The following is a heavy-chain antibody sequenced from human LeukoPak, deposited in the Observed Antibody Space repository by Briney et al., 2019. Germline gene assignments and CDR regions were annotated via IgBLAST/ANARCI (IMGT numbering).Heavy chain of an antibody. CDR3: ARDQDYYGSGSSAKYFDL. D-gene: IGHD3-10*01. V-gene: IGHV3-30*03. CDR2: ISYDGSNK. CDR1: GFTFSSYG. J-gene: IGHJ2*01. Sequence: GGSLRLSCAASGFTFSSYGMHWVRQAPGKGLEWVAVISYDGSNKYYADSVKGRFTISRDNSKNTLYLQMNSLRAEDTAVYYCARDQDYYGSGSSAKYFDLWGRGTLVTVSS.